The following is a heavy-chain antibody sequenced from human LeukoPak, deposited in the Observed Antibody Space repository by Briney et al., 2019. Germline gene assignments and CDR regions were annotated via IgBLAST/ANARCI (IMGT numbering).Heavy chain of an antibody. Sequence: MSGGSLRLSCAASGFTFSDYYMIWIRQAPGKGLEWVSYISSSSITIYYADSLKGRFTISRDNAKNSLYLQMNSPRADDTSVYYCASVKRYSRSWYFDLWGRGTLVTVSS. CDR3: ASVKRYSRSWYFDL. V-gene: IGHV3-11*01. CDR1: GFTFSDYY. D-gene: IGHD6-13*01. CDR2: ISSSSITI. J-gene: IGHJ2*01.